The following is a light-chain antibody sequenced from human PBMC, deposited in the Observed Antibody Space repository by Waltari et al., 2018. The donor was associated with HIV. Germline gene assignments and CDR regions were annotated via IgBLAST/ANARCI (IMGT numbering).Light chain of an antibody. CDR1: SVNIGAYEL. Sequence: QPALTQPASMSGSPGQSITISCSGSSVNIGAYELVSWYQQYPGQRPKLIIYGVYKRHPGVSDRFSGYKSGNTASLTISGLQAEDEADYYCCSYAGSEIGVFGGGTRLTVL. V-gene: IGLV2-23*02. J-gene: IGLJ3*02. CDR2: GVY. CDR3: CSYAGSEIGV.